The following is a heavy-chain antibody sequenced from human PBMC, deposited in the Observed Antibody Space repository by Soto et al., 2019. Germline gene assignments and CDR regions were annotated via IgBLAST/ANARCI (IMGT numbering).Heavy chain of an antibody. V-gene: IGHV4-30-4*01. CDR3: ARGGRYCSGGSCPYYYYGMDV. Sequence: SETLSLTCTVSGGSISSGDYYWSWIRQPPGKGLEWIGYIYYSGSTYYNPSLKSRVTISVDTSKNQFSLKLSSVTAADTAVYYCARGGRYCSGGSCPYYYYGMDVWGQGTTVTSP. CDR2: IYYSGST. CDR1: GGSISSGDYY. D-gene: IGHD2-15*01. J-gene: IGHJ6*02.